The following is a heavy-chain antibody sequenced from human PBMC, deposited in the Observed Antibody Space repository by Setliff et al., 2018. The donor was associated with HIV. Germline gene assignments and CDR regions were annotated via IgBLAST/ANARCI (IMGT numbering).Heavy chain of an antibody. CDR3: IRRRRAPGAADLESY. Sequence: GESLKISCKASGYSFSDYWIGWVRQMPGKGLEWMGVTYPGDSTTRYSPSLEGQVTISADRSINTAFLQWSSLEASDTAMYYCIRRRRAPGAADLESYWGQGTQVTVSS. V-gene: IGHV5-51*01. D-gene: IGHD7-27*01. CDR1: GYSFSDYW. CDR2: TYPGDSTT. J-gene: IGHJ4*02.